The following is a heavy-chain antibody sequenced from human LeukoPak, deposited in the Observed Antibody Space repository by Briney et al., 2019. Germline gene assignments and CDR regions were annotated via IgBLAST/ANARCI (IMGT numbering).Heavy chain of an antibody. CDR2: ISAYNGNT. Sequence: ASVKVSCKTSGYTFIRYGITWVRQAPGQGLEWMGWISAYNGNTNYAQKLQGRVTMTTDTSTSTAYMELRSLRSDDTAVYYCAREVPYDSSRYYQPFDYWGQGTLVTVSS. V-gene: IGHV1-18*01. CDR1: GYTFIRYG. J-gene: IGHJ4*02. CDR3: AREVPYDSSRYYQPFDY. D-gene: IGHD3-22*01.